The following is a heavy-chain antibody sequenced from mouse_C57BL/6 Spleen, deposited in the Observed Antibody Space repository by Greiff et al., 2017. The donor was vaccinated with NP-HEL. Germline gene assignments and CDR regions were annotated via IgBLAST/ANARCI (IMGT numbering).Heavy chain of an antibody. CDR2: IYPRSGNT. J-gene: IGHJ4*01. Sequence: QVQLQQSGAELARPGASVKLSCKASGYTFTSYGISWVKQGTGQGLEWIGEIYPRSGNTYYNEKFKGKATLTADKSSSTAYMELRSLTSEDSAVYFCARRVYEYAMDYWGQGTSVTVSS. CDR3: ARRVYEYAMDY. V-gene: IGHV1-81*01. D-gene: IGHD2-3*01. CDR1: GYTFTSYG.